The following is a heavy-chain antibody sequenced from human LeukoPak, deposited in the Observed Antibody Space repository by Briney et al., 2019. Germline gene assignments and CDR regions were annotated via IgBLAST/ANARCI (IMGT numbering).Heavy chain of an antibody. CDR3: ARGRGGGPSFDY. CDR1: GGSISSGGYS. V-gene: IGHV4-30-2*01. D-gene: IGHD3-10*01. CDR2: IYHSGST. Sequence: PSETLSLTCAVSGGSISSGGYSWSWIRQPPGKGLEWIGYIYHSGSTYYNPSLKSRVTISVDRSKNQFSLKLSSVTAADTAVYYCARGRGGGPSFDYWGPGTLVTVSS. J-gene: IGHJ4*01.